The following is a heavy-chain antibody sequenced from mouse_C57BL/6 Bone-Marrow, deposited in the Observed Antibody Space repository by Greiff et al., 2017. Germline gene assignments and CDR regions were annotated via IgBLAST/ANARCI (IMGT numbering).Heavy chain of an antibody. CDR2: IYPGSGNT. J-gene: IGHJ2*01. CDR1: GYTFTDYY. CDR3: ARVTTVVAHFDY. D-gene: IGHD1-1*01. V-gene: IGHV1-76*01. Sequence: QVQLQQSGAELVRPGASVKLSCKASGYTFTDYYINWVKQRPGQGLEWIARIYPGSGNTYYNEKFKGKATLTAEKSSSTAYMQLRSLTSEDSAVYFCARVTTVVAHFDYWGQGTTLTVSS.